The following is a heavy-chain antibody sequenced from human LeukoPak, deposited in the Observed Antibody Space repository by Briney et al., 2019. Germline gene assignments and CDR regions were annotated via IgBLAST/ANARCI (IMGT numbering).Heavy chain of an antibody. D-gene: IGHD3-22*01. Sequence: GGSLRLSCAASGFTVSSNFMSWVRQAPGKGLEWVSVIYSGGATYYADSVKGRFTISRDNSRITLYLQMNSLRAEDTAVYYCARGDGSGYYSWYFELWGRGTLVTVSS. J-gene: IGHJ2*01. CDR2: IYSGGAT. CDR1: GFTVSSNF. V-gene: IGHV3-53*01. CDR3: ARGDGSGYYSWYFEL.